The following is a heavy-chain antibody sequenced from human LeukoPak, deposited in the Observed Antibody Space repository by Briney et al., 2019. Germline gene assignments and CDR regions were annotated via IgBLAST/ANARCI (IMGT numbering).Heavy chain of an antibody. CDR1: GGSLNGYY. CDR3: ARHVYGEGMVV. CDR2: IHSSEGT. D-gene: IGHD4-17*01. V-gene: IGHV4-59*08. Sequence: SETLSLTCTVSGGSLNGYYWGWLRQPPGKGLECIGYIHSSEGTAHSASLKSRLTISLDTSTNQFSLTLSSVTATDTAVYYCARHVYGEGMVVWGKGTTVTVSS. J-gene: IGHJ6*04.